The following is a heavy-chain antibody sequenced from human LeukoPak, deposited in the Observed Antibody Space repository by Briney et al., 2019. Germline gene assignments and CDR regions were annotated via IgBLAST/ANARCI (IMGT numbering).Heavy chain of an antibody. J-gene: IGHJ3*02. CDR2: INSDGSST. Sequence: PGRSLRLSCTASGFTFSSYNMHWVRQAPGKGLVWVSRINSDGSSTNYADSVKGRFTISRDNAKNTLYLQMNSLRAEDTAVYYCVRTGVPLAFDIWGQGTMVTVSS. V-gene: IGHV3-74*01. CDR3: VRTGVPLAFDI. D-gene: IGHD1-1*01. CDR1: GFTFSSYN.